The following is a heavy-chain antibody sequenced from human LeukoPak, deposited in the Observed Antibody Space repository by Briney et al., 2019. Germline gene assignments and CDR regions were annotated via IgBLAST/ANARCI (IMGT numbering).Heavy chain of an antibody. CDR3: ASGRMTTETTYCFDP. V-gene: IGHV1-69*02. CDR2: IIPIFGIT. J-gene: IGHJ5*02. Sequence: GASVKVSCKASGGTFISNPITWLRQAPGQGLEWMGRIIPIFGITDYAQKFQGRVTITADKSQSTAYMEFSSLRSEDTGLYYCASGRMTTETTYCFDPWGQGTLITVSS. D-gene: IGHD4-11*01. CDR1: GGTFISNP.